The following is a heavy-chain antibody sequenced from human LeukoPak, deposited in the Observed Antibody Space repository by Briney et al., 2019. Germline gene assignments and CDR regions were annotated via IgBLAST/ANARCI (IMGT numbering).Heavy chain of an antibody. CDR3: ARGDSSSWPDY. D-gene: IGHD6-13*01. CDR1: GGSFSGYY. J-gene: IGHJ4*02. Sequence: SETLSLTCAVYGGSFSGYYWSWIRQPPGKGLEWIGEINHSGSTNYNPSLKSRVTISVDTSKNQFSLKLSSVTAADTAVYYCARGDSSSWPDYWGQGTLVTVSS. CDR2: INHSGST. V-gene: IGHV4-34*01.